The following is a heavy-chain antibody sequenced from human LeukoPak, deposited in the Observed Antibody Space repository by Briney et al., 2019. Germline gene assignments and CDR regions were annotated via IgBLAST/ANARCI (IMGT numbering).Heavy chain of an antibody. Sequence: PGGSLRLSCAASGFTVSSNYMSWVRQAPGKGLEWVSLIYSGGCTYYTDSVKGRFTISRDNSKNTLYLQMNSLSAEDTAVYYCASGKGNSRIVDYWGQGTLVTVSS. V-gene: IGHV3-66*01. CDR2: IYSGGCT. CDR3: ASGKGNSRIVDY. D-gene: IGHD2/OR15-2a*01. CDR1: GFTVSSNY. J-gene: IGHJ4*02.